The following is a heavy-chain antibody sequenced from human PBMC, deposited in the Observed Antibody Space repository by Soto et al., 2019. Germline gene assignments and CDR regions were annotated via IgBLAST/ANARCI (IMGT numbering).Heavy chain of an antibody. D-gene: IGHD4-17*01. J-gene: IGHJ5*02. CDR1: EFTFRSYW. CDR3: AKGQRKDYGEKPNWFDP. CDR2: ISGSGGST. Sequence: EVQLVDSGGGLVQPGGSLRLSCAASEFTFRSYWMHWVRQSPGKGLVWVSRISGSGGSTYYADSVKGRFTISRDNSKNTLYLQMNSLRAEDTAVYYCAKGQRKDYGEKPNWFDPWGQGTLVTVSS. V-gene: IGHV3-23*04.